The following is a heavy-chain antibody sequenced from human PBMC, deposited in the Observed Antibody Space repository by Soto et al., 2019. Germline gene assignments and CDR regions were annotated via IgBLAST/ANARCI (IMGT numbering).Heavy chain of an antibody. CDR1: GFSLSTHGVG. J-gene: IGHJ4*02. D-gene: IGHD2-15*01. Sequence: SGLRCEPTQTLTLTCSFSGFSLSTHGVGVGWVRQPPGKALECLALIYWDDDKRYSPSLRSRLSVTKDTSKNQVVLTMTNMDPVDTGTYYCAHRLCDSSCYWDVGFFDYWGPGALVTVSS. V-gene: IGHV2-5*02. CDR2: IYWDDDK. CDR3: AHRLCDSSCYWDVGFFDY.